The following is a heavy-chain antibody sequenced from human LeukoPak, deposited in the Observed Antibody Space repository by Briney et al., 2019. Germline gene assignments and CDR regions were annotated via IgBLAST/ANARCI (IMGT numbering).Heavy chain of an antibody. D-gene: IGHD5-18*01. CDR3: ARQPRGYSYGYSAFDI. J-gene: IGHJ3*02. V-gene: IGHV3-33*01. CDR2: IWYDGSNK. Sequence: GRSLRLSCAASGFTFSSYGMHWVRQAPGKGLEWVAVIWYDGSNKYYADSVKGRFTISRDNSKNTLYLQMNSLRAEDTAVYYCARQPRGYSYGYSAFDIWGQGTMVTVSS. CDR1: GFTFSSYG.